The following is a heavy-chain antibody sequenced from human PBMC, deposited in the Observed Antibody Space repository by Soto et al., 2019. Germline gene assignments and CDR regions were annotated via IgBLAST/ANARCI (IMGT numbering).Heavy chain of an antibody. CDR2: ISSSGSTT. J-gene: IGHJ3*02. V-gene: IGHV3-11*01. CDR1: GFIFSDYY. Sequence: PGGSLRLSCAASGFIFSDYYMSWIRQAPGKGLEWVSYISSSGSTTYYADSVRGRFTISRDNAKDSLYLQMNSLRAEDTAVYFCATRPPYIVDAFDIWGQGTMVTVSS. D-gene: IGHD5-12*01. CDR3: ATRPPYIVDAFDI.